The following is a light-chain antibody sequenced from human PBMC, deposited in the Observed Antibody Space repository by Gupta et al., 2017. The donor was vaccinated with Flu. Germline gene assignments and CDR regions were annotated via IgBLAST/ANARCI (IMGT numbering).Light chain of an antibody. V-gene: IGLV1-51*02. CDR2: ESD. Sequence: QSVLTQPPTISEAPGQKVTISCSGSSSNIGNNYVSWYQQLPGTAPKLLIYESDKRHSGIPDRFSGSKSGTSATLGITGLQTGEEADYYCGTLDTSRSAYVFGTGTKVTVL. CDR3: GTLDTSRSAYV. J-gene: IGLJ1*01. CDR1: SSNIGNNY.